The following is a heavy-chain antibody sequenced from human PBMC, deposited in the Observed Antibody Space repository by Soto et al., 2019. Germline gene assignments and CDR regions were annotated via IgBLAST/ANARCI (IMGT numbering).Heavy chain of an antibody. V-gene: IGHV3-30-3*01. CDR2: ISYDGSNK. D-gene: IGHD6-6*01. J-gene: IGHJ6*02. CDR3: ARDRWSSSALFYYYYYGMDV. CDR1: GFTFSSYA. Sequence: PGGSLRLSCAASGFTFSSYAMHWVRQAPGKGPEWVAVISYDGSNKYYADSVKGRFTISRDNSKNTLYLQMNSLRAEDTAVYYCARDRWSSSALFYYYYYGMDVWGQGTTVTVSS.